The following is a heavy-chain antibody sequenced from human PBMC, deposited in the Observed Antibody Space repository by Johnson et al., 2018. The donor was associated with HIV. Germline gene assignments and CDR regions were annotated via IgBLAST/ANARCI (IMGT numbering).Heavy chain of an antibody. J-gene: IGHJ3*02. CDR1: GFTFSDYY. Sequence: QVQLMESGGGLVKPGGSLRLSCAASGFTFSDYYMSWIRQPPGKGLEWVSYISSSASTIYYADSVRGRFAISRDNVKNSLYLQMNSLRAEDTAVYYCARDPRGQHPRGAFDILGQGTMVTVSS. CDR2: ISSSASTI. D-gene: IGHD6-13*01. V-gene: IGHV3-11*04. CDR3: ARDPRGQHPRGAFDI.